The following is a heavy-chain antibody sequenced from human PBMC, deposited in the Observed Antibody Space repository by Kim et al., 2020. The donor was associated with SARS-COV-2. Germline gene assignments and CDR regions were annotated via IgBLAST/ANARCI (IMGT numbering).Heavy chain of an antibody. Sequence: GGSLRLSCAASGFTFSNACMSWVRQAPGKGLEWVGRIKSKTDGGTTDYAAPVKGRFTISRDDSKNTLYLQMNSLKTEDTAVYYCTTGRYSSSWDDAFDIWGQGTMVTVSS. J-gene: IGHJ3*02. D-gene: IGHD6-13*01. CDR3: TTGRYSSSWDDAFDI. CDR1: GFTFSNAC. CDR2: IKSKTDGGTT. V-gene: IGHV3-15*01.